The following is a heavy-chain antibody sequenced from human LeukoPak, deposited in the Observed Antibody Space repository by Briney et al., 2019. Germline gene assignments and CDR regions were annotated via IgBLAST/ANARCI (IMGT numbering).Heavy chain of an antibody. CDR1: GFTFSSYA. V-gene: IGHV3-30*04. Sequence: GGSLRLSCAASGFTFSSYAMHWVRQAPGKGLEWVAVISYDGSNKYYADSVKGRFTISRDNSKNTLYLQMNSLRAEDTAVYYCAGGGKYYYDSIGYYRYWGQGTLVTVSS. CDR3: AGGGKYYYDSIGYYRY. J-gene: IGHJ4*02. CDR2: ISYDGSNK. D-gene: IGHD3-22*01.